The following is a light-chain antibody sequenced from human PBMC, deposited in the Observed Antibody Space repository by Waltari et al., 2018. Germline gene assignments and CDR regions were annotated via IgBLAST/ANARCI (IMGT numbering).Light chain of an antibody. CDR3: ASWDDGLNGWV. CDR1: SSNNGNNP. J-gene: IGLJ3*02. CDR2: YNN. Sequence: QSVLTQAPSASGTPGQRVIISCSGSSSNNGNNPVNWYQQVPGTAPKLLIFYNNERPSGVPDRLSGSKSGTSASLAISGLQSEDEADYYCASWDDGLNGWVFGGGTRLTVL. V-gene: IGLV1-44*01.